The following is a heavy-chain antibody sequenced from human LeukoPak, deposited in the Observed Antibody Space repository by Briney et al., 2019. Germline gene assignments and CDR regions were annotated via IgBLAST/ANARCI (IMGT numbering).Heavy chain of an antibody. CDR2: IKQDGSEK. CDR1: GFTFSGYA. V-gene: IGHV3-7*01. CDR3: ARVAYSGSGSPFYYFES. J-gene: IGHJ4*02. D-gene: IGHD3-10*01. Sequence: GGSLRLSCAASGFTFSGYAMSWVRQAPGKGLEWVASIKQDGSEKYYVDSVKGRFTISKDNARNSLYLQMNSLRAEDTAVYYCARVAYSGSGSPFYYFESWGQGTLVTASS.